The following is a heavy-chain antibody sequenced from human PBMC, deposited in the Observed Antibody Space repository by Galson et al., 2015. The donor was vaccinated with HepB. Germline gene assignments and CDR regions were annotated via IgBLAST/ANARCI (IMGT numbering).Heavy chain of an antibody. CDR3: ATDTYYGSGSYYNVGY. CDR1: GYTLTELS. CDR2: FDPEDGET. V-gene: IGHV1-24*01. J-gene: IGHJ4*02. D-gene: IGHD3-10*01. Sequence: SVKVSCKVSGYTLTELSMHWVRQAPGKGLEWMGGFDPEDGETIYAQKFQGRVTMTEDTSTDTAYMELSSLRSEDTAVYYCATDTYYGSGSYYNVGYWGQGTLVTVSS.